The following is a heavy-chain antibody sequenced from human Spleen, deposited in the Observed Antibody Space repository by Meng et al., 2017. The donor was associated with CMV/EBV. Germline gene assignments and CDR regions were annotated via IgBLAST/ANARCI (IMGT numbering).Heavy chain of an antibody. CDR2: IIPIFGTA. J-gene: IGHJ4*02. Sequence: CKASGGTFSSYAISWVRQAPGQVLEWMGGIIPIFGTANYAQKFQGRVTITTDESTSTAYMELSSLRSEDTAVYYCALYSSGYYGLGYWGQGTLVTRLL. V-gene: IGHV1-69*05. CDR1: GGTFSSYA. D-gene: IGHD3-22*01. CDR3: ALYSSGYYGLGY.